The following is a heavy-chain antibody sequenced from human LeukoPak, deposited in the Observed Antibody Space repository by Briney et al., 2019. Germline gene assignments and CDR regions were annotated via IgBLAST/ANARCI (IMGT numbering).Heavy chain of an antibody. CDR1: GGTFSSCA. D-gene: IGHD3-9*01. V-gene: IGHV1-69*13. J-gene: IGHJ4*02. CDR2: IIPIFGTA. Sequence: SVKVSCKASGGTFSSCAISWVRQAPGQGLEWMGGIIPIFGTANYAQKFQGRVTITADESTSTAYMGLSSLRSEDTAVYYCAREGSVDWLGRRPLYFDYWGQGTLVTVSS. CDR3: AREGSVDWLGRRPLYFDY.